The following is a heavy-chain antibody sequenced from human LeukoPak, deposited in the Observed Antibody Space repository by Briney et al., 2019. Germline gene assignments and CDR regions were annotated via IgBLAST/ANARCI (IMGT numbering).Heavy chain of an antibody. V-gene: IGHV4-34*01. CDR2: INHSGST. CDR3: ARGLYSNYYMDV. CDR1: GGSFSGYY. J-gene: IGHJ6*03. D-gene: IGHD4-11*01. Sequence: PSETLSLTCAVYGGSFSGYYWSWIRQPPGKGLEWIGEINHSGSTNYNPSLKSRVTISVDTSKNQFSLKLSSVTAADTAVYCCARGLYSNYYMDVWGKGTTVTVSS.